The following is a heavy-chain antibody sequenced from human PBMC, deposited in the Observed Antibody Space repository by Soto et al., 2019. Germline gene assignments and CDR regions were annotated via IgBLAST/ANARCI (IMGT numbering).Heavy chain of an antibody. CDR2: ISPIFGTE. CDR3: AREGTFPPPFFDI. V-gene: IGHV1-69*06. Sequence: ASVKVSCKASGGTFSNYALSWVLQHAGQGREWMGGISPIFGTENYAQNLQGRVTITAYKSTRTVYIELSSLRSEDTAVYYCAREGTFPPPFFDIWGQGTMVTVSS. J-gene: IGHJ3*02. CDR1: GGTFSNYA. D-gene: IGHD1-7*01.